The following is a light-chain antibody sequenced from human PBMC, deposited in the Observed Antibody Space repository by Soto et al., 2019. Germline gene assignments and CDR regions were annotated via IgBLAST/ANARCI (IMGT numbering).Light chain of an antibody. J-gene: IGLJ1*01. CDR2: EVS. Sequence: QSALTQPASVSGTPGQSITISCTGSNIDVSIYDFVSWYEHHPGRAPKLIVSEVSHRPSGVSNRFSGSKSGNTASLTISGLQSEDEADYYCISYTSDDVRYVFGTGTKLTVL. V-gene: IGLV2-14*01. CDR3: ISYTSDDVRYV. CDR1: NIDVSIYDF.